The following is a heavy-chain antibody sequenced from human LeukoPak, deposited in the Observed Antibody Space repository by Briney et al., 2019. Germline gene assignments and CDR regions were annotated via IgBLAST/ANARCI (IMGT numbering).Heavy chain of an antibody. Sequence: GGSLRLSCAASGFTFSSYAMSWVRQAPGKGLEWVSAISGSGGSTYYADSVKGRFTISRDNSKNTLYLQMNRLRAEETGVYYCAKGTYSGYDVDYWGRGTLVTVSS. J-gene: IGHJ4*02. V-gene: IGHV3-23*01. CDR3: AKGTYSGYDVDY. CDR1: GFTFSSYA. CDR2: ISGSGGST. D-gene: IGHD5-12*01.